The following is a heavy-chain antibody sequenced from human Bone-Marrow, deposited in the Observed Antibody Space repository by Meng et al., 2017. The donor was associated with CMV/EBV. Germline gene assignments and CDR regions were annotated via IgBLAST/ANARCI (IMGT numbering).Heavy chain of an antibody. Sequence: GGSLRLSCAASGFTFSSYDMHWVRQATGKGLEWVSAIGTAGDTYYPGSVKGRFTISRDNSKNTLYLQMNSLRAEDTAVYYCARGRVVDGGMDVWGQGPTVTVSS. V-gene: IGHV3-13*01. J-gene: IGHJ6*01. D-gene: IGHD2-2*01. CDR1: GFTFSSYD. CDR2: IGTAGDT. CDR3: ARGRVVDGGMDV.